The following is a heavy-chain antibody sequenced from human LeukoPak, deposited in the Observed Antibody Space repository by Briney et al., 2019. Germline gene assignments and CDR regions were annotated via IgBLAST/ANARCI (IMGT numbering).Heavy chain of an antibody. J-gene: IGHJ5*02. V-gene: IGHV1-2*02. D-gene: IGHD3-3*01. CDR3: ARDFLRFRWFDP. CDR2: INPNSGGT. Sequence: ASVKVSCKASGYTFTGYYMHWVRQAPGQGLEWMGWINPNSGGTNNAQKFQGRVTMTRDTSISTAYMELSRLRSDDTAVYYCARDFLRFRWFDPWGQGTLVTVSS. CDR1: GYTFTGYY.